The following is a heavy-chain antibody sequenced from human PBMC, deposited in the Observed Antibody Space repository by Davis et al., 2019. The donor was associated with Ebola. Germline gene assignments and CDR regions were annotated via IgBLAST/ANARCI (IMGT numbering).Heavy chain of an antibody. CDR2: IRSKANSYAT. J-gene: IGHJ4*02. CDR3: TSGSYYAGGWSDY. V-gene: IGHV3-73*01. D-gene: IGHD1-26*01. CDR1: GFTFSGSA. Sequence: GGSLRLSCAASGFTFSGSAMHWVRQASGKGLEWVGRIRSKANSYATAYAASVKGGFTISRDDSKNTAYLQMNSLKTEDTAVYYCTSGSYYAGGWSDYWGQGTLVTVSS.